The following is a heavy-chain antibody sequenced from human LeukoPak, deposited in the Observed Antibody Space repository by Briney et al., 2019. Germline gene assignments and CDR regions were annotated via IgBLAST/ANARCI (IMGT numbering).Heavy chain of an antibody. CDR2: ISSSASTI. CDR3: ANGQIGYSSS. CDR1: GFTFSDYY. D-gene: IGHD6-13*01. Sequence: GGSLRLSCAASGFTFSDYYMNWIRQAPGKGLEWVSYISSSASTIYYADSVKGRFTISRDSAKNSLYLQMNSLRAEDTAVYYCANGQIGYSSSWGQGTLVTVSS. V-gene: IGHV3-11*01. J-gene: IGHJ4*02.